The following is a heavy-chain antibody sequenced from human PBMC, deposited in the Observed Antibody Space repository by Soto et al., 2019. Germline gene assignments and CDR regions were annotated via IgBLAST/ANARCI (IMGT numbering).Heavy chain of an antibody. V-gene: IGHV4-59*01. CDR3: ARDNYGDYGVGYFDY. CDR2: IYYSGST. J-gene: IGHJ4*02. D-gene: IGHD4-17*01. Sequence: SETLSLTCTVSGGSISSYYWSWIRQPPGKGLEWIGYIYYSGSTNYNPSLKSRVAISVDTSKNQFSLKLSPVTAADTAVYYCARDNYGDYGVGYFDYWGQGALVTVSS. CDR1: GGSISSYY.